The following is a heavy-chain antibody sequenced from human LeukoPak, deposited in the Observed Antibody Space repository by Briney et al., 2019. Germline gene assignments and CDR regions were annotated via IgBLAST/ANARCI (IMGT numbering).Heavy chain of an antibody. J-gene: IGHJ6*03. CDR1: GFTFSNYW. CDR3: ARDIGDCSSLSCYNHYYYMDV. CDR2: IKQDGSEK. D-gene: IGHD2-2*02. V-gene: IGHV3-7*01. Sequence: PGGSLRLSCAASGFTFSNYWMGWVRQAPGKGLEWVANIKQDGSEKYYVDSVKGCFTISRDNTKSSLYLQMNSLRDEDTAVYYCARDIGDCSSLSCYNHYYYMDVWGKGTTVTVSS.